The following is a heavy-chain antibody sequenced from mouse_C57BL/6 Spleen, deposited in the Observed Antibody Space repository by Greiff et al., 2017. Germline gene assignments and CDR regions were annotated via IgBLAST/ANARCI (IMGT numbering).Heavy chain of an antibody. CDR2: ISSGSSTI. Sequence: EVKLMESGGGLVKPGGSLKLSCAASGFTFSDYGMHWVRQAPEKGLEWVAYISSGSSTIYYADTVKGRFTISRDNAKNTLFLQMTSLRSEDTAMYCCARPYGNYGAMDYWGQGTSVTVSS. D-gene: IGHD2-1*01. CDR3: ARPYGNYGAMDY. CDR1: GFTFSDYG. J-gene: IGHJ4*01. V-gene: IGHV5-17*01.